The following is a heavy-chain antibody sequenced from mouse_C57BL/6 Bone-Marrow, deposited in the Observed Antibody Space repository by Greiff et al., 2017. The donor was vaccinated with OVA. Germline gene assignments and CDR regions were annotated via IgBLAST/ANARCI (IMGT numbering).Heavy chain of an antibody. CDR1: GFTFSDYG. CDR3: ARDTTVEGDY. D-gene: IGHD1-1*01. CDR2: ISSGSSTI. J-gene: IGHJ2*01. V-gene: IGHV5-17*01. Sequence: EVQRVESGGGLVKPGGSLKLSCAASGFTFSDYGMHWVRQAPEKGLEWVAYISSGSSTIYYADTVKGRFTISRDNAKNTLFLQMTSLRSEDTAMYYCARDTTVEGDYWGQGTTLTVSS.